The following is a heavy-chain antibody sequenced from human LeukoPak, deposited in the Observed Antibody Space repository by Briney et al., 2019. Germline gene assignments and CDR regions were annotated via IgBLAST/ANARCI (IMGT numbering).Heavy chain of an antibody. CDR3: ARDIATPRYGSGSYYIHYYYYYGMDV. J-gene: IGHJ6*02. Sequence: SETLSLTCTVSGGSTSSGSYCWSWIRQPAGKGLEWIGRIYTSGNAYYNPSLKSRVTMSVDTSKNQLSLKLTSVTAADTAVYYCARDIATPRYGSGSYYIHYYYYYGMDVWGQGTTVTVSS. CDR1: GGSTSSGSYC. V-gene: IGHV4-61*02. D-gene: IGHD3-10*01. CDR2: IYTSGNA.